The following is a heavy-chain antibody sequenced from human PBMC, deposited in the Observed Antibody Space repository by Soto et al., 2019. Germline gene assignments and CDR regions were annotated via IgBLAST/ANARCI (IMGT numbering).Heavy chain of an antibody. D-gene: IGHD3-3*01. V-gene: IGHV3-30*04. CDR3: ARDPSPLQHLEIYYGMDV. J-gene: IGHJ6*02. Sequence: QVQVVESGGGLVKPGRSLRLSCAAAGFIFNGYAMHWVRQAPGKGLEWVAVISYDGKNKYYADSVKGRFTISRDNSKSTLILQMDSLRPEDTAVYYGARDPSPLQHLEIYYGMDVWGQGTTVTVSS. CDR2: ISYDGKNK. CDR1: GFIFNGYA.